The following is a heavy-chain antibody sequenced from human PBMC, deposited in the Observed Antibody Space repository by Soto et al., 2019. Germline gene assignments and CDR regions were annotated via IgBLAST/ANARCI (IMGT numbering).Heavy chain of an antibody. D-gene: IGHD1-26*01. V-gene: IGHV3-23*01. CDR2: ISGGGGST. CDR3: AKGRMGATPNWFDP. J-gene: IGHJ5*02. CDR1: GFTFSTYA. Sequence: LRLSCAASGFTFSTYAMSWVRQAPGKGLEWVSTISGGGGSTYYADSVKGRFTISRDTSKNTLYLQMNSLRPEDTAVYYCAKGRMGATPNWFDPWGQGTLVTVSS.